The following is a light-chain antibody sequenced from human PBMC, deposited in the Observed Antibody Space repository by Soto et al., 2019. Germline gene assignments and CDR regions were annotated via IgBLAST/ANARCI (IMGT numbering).Light chain of an antibody. V-gene: IGKV3-20*01. CDR3: QQYGSSPIT. J-gene: IGKJ5*01. CDR2: DAS. CDR1: QSVSRY. Sequence: EIVLTQSPGTLSLSPGERATLSCRASQSVSRYLAWYQQKPGQAPRLLIYDASNRATGIPDRFSGSGSGTDFTLTISRLEPEDFAVYYCQQYGSSPITFGQGTRLEIK.